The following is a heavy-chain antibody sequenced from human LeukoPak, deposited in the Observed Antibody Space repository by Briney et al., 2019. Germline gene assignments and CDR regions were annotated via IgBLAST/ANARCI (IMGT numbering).Heavy chain of an antibody. CDR3: ARDALGYCSGGSCLLYYYYGMDV. D-gene: IGHD2-15*01. J-gene: IGHJ6*02. CDR2: MNPNSGGT. Sequence: ASVKVSCKASGYTFTSYDINWVRQATGRGLEWMGWMNPNSGGTNYAQKFQGRVTMTRDTSISTAYMELSRLRSDDTAVYYCARDALGYCSGGSCLLYYYYGMDVWGQGTTVTVSS. CDR1: GYTFTSYD. V-gene: IGHV1-2*02.